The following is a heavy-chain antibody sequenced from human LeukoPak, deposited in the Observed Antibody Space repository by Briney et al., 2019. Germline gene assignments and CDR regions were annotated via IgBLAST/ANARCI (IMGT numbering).Heavy chain of an antibody. V-gene: IGHV1-46*01. CDR1: GYTFTNYY. CDR2: INPGGGNT. CDR3: SRIRDGYNDAYDI. Sequence: ASVKVSCKASGYTFTNYYIHWVRQAPGQGREGMGGINPGGGNTNYAQNFQGRVPMTIDTSTTPVYMELSSLRSEDTAIYYCSRIRDGYNDAYDIWGQGTVVPVPS. D-gene: IGHD5-24*01. J-gene: IGHJ3*02.